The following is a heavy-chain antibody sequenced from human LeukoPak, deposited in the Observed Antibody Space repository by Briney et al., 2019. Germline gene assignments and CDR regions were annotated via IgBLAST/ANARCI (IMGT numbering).Heavy chain of an antibody. CDR3: AGTGWYFDY. CDR2: IYNSGYT. D-gene: IGHD1-14*01. Sequence: PSETLSLTCTVSGASISPYYWSRIRQPAGKGLEWIGRIYNSGYTNYNPSLESRVTMSLDTSKNEFSLKLSSVTAADTAVYYCAGTGWYFDYWGQGTLVTVPS. V-gene: IGHV4-4*07. J-gene: IGHJ4*02. CDR1: GASISPYY.